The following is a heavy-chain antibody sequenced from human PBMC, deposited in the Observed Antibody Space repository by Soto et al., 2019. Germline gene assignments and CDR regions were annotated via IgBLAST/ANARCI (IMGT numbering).Heavy chain of an antibody. D-gene: IGHD2-15*01. J-gene: IGHJ5*02. Sequence: QVQLVESGGGLVKPGGSLRLSCASSGFTFSDHYMSWIRRSPGKGLEFLSYISPRTTYKNYADSVKGRFTISKDNAKNPMDLEVNRLRAEGPGKYSCSKGGGGGLLDLWGQG. CDR1: GFTFSDHY. V-gene: IGHV3-11*06. CDR2: ISPRTTYK. CDR3: SKGGGGGLLDL.